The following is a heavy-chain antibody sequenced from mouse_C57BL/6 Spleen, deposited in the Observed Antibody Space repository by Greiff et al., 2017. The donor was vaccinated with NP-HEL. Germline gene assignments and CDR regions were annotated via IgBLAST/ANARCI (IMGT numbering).Heavy chain of an antibody. CDR1: GYTFTSYG. CDR3: AGCGYGSCYDY. D-gene: IGHD1-1*01. V-gene: IGHV1-81*01. J-gene: IGHJ2*01. Sequence: QVQLQQSGAELVRPGASVKLSCKASGYTFTSYGISWVKQRTGQGLEWIGEIYPRSGNTYYNEKFKGKATLTADKSSSTAYMELRSLTSEDSAVYFCAGCGYGSCYDYWGQGTTLTVSS. CDR2: IYPRSGNT.